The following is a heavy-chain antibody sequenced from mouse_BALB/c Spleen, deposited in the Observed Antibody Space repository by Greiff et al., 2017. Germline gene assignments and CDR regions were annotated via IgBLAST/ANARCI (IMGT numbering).Heavy chain of an antibody. Sequence: EVLLVESGGGLVKPGGSLKLSCAASGFTFSSYTMSWVRQTPEKRLEWVVTISSGGSYTYYPDSVKGRFTISRDNAKNTLYLQMSSLKSEDTAMYYCTRERHDYLDYWGQGTTLTVSS. J-gene: IGHJ2*01. V-gene: IGHV5-6-4*01. CDR3: TRERHDYLDY. D-gene: IGHD3-2*01. CDR2: ISSGGSYT. CDR1: GFTFSSYT.